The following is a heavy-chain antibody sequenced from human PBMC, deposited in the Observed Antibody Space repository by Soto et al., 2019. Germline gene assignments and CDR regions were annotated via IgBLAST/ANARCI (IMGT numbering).Heavy chain of an antibody. V-gene: IGHV1-69*13. CDR1: GGTFSSYA. CDR2: IIPIFGTA. J-gene: IGHJ4*02. Sequence: GASVKVSCKASGGTFSSYAISWVRQAPGQGLEWMGGIIPIFGTANYAQKFQGRVTITADESASTAYMELSSLRSEDTAVYYCARGDGYKSFDYWGQGTLVTVSS. D-gene: IGHD5-12*01. CDR3: ARGDGYKSFDY.